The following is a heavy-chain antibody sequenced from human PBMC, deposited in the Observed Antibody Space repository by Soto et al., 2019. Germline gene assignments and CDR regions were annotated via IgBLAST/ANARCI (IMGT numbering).Heavy chain of an antibody. CDR3: ARLGAYYQSLDP. CDR2: IYYSGST. D-gene: IGHD2-21*01. V-gene: IGHV4-31*03. Sequence: SETLSLTSTVSGGSISSGGYYWSWIRQHPGKGLEWIGYIYYSGSTYYNPSLKSRVTISVDTSKNQFSLKLSSVTAADTAVYYCARLGAYYQSLDPWGPGILVTVSS. CDR1: GGSISSGGYY. J-gene: IGHJ5*02.